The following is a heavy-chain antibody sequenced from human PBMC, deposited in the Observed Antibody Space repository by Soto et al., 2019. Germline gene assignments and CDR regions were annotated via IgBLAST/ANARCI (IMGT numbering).Heavy chain of an antibody. CDR2: INPNSGGT. J-gene: IGHJ4*02. D-gene: IGHD6-19*01. Sequence: QVQLVQSGAEVKKPGSSVKVSCKASGGTFSSYAISWVRQAPGQGLEWMGGINPNSGGTNYAQKFQGRVTMTRDTSISTAYMELRRLRSDDTAVYYCARDREIAVAGTVDYWGQGTLLTVSS. V-gene: IGHV1-2*02. CDR1: GGTFSSYA. CDR3: ARDREIAVAGTVDY.